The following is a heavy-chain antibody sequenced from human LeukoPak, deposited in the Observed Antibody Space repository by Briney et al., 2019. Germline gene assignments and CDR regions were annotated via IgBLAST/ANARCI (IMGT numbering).Heavy chain of an antibody. CDR2: MYYSGNT. V-gene: IGHV4-39*01. CDR3: AKHGDREFYFDD. Sequence: SETLSLTCTVSGASISSYYWGWIRQPPGKGLEWLGSMYYSGNTYYNPSLKSRVTISVDTSNNQFSLRLSSVTTADTAVYYCAKHGDREFYFDDWGQGTLVTVSS. J-gene: IGHJ4*02. D-gene: IGHD1-14*01. CDR1: GASISSYY.